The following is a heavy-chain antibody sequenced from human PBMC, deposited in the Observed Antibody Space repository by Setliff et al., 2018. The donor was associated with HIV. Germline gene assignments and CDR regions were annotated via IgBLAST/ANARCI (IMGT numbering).Heavy chain of an antibody. CDR3: ARVKRTSAYDY. CDR2: IIPIFGTA. J-gene: IGHJ4*02. V-gene: IGHV1-69*13. Sequence: RASVKVSCKASGGTFSSYVISWVRQAPGQGLEWMGGIIPIFGTANYAQKFQARVTITADESTSTAYMELSSLRSEDTAVYYCARVKRTSAYDYWGQGTLVTVSS. CDR1: GGTFSSYV. D-gene: IGHD2-2*01.